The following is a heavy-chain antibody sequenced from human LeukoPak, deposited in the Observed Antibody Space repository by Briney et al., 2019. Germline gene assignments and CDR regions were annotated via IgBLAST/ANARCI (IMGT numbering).Heavy chain of an antibody. Sequence: TSETLSLTCTVSGGFISSGGYYWSWIRQHPGKGLEWIGYIYYSGSTYYNPSLKSRVTISVDTSKNQFSLKLSSVTAADTAVYYCARRGDDSSGYSKGYYFDYWGQGTLVTVSS. CDR1: GGFISSGGYY. CDR2: IYYSGST. D-gene: IGHD3-22*01. V-gene: IGHV4-31*03. J-gene: IGHJ4*02. CDR3: ARRGDDSSGYSKGYYFDY.